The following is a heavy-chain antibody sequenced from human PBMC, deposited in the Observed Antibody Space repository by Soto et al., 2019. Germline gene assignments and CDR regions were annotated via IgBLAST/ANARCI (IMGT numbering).Heavy chain of an antibody. CDR3: AKDIGVRGFDP. CDR1: GFTFDDYA. CDR2: ISWNSGSI. Sequence: HPGGSLRLSCAASGFTFDDYAMHWVRQAPGKGLEWVSGISWNSGSIGYADSVKDRFTISRDNAKNSLYLQMNSLRAEDTALYYCAKDIGVRGFDPWGQGTLVTVSS. J-gene: IGHJ5*02. V-gene: IGHV3-9*01.